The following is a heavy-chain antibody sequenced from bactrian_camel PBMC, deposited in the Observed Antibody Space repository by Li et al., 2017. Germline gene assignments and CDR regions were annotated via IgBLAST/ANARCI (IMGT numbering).Heavy chain of an antibody. CDR2: IDIAGVT. D-gene: IGHD1*01. Sequence: VQLVESGGGSVQAGGSLRVSCLVSALTNTMSELRFGWFRQAPGKEREGVAAIDIAGVTSYADSVKGRFAISHDNAKNTLYLQMNSLKPEDTAMYRCAGHRGFPGFCAFGYWGQGTQVTVS. J-gene: IGHJ6*01. V-gene: IGHV3S42*01. CDR3: AGHRGFPGFCAFGY. CDR1: ALTNTMSELR.